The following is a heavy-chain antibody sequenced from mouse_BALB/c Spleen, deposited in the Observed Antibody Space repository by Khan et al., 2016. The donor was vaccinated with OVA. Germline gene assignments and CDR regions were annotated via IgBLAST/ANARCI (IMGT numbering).Heavy chain of an antibody. D-gene: IGHD1-2*01. Sequence: EVELVESGGGLVQPGGSRKLSCAASGFTFSSFGMHWVRQAPEKGLEWVAYISSGSSTIYYADSVKGRFTISRENPKNTLFLQMTSLRSEDTAMYYCASPVITTAKGAMDYWGQGTSVTVSS. CDR1: GFTFSSFG. V-gene: IGHV5-17*02. CDR2: ISSGSSTI. J-gene: IGHJ4*01. CDR3: ASPVITTAKGAMDY.